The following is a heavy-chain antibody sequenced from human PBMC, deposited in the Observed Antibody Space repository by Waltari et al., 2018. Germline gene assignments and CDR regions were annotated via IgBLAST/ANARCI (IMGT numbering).Heavy chain of an antibody. V-gene: IGHV3-23*01. Sequence: EVHQLEAGGGREQPGGSLRISSVVTELRFSTYAMHWVRQAPGKGLEWVSTMSGTGDYTYYADSVKGRITISRDNSKNTVFLHMNNLRVEDTAIYFCAKDQAEWLVLDGYFDSWGQGTPVTVSS. CDR2: MSGTGDYT. D-gene: IGHD6-19*01. CDR3: AKDQAEWLVLDGYFDS. CDR1: ELRFSTYA. J-gene: IGHJ4*02.